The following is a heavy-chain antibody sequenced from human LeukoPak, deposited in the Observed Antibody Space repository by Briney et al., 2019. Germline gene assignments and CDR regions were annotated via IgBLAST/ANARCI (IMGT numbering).Heavy chain of an antibody. CDR2: ISSSSSYI. CDR3: ARDKLYYYDSSGYQDY. V-gene: IGHV3-21*01. D-gene: IGHD3-22*01. CDR1: GFTFSSYI. Sequence: GGSLRLSCAASGFTFSSYIMNWVRQAPGKGLEWVSSISSSSSYIYYADSVKGRFTISRDNAKNSLYLQMNSLRAEDTAVYYCARDKLYYYDSSGYQDYWGQGTLVTVSS. J-gene: IGHJ4*02.